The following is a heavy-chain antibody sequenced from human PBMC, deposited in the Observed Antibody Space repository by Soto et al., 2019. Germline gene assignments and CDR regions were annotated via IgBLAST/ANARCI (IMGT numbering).Heavy chain of an antibody. D-gene: IGHD2-15*01. CDR2: IYPGDSDT. CDR1: GNTDSSHW. Sequence: GEALKISCQGLGNTDSSHWIGWLRQMPGKGLEWMGIIYPGDSDTRYSPSFQGQVTISADKSISTAYLQWSSLKASDTAMYYCARQLLWRNNYYYYSGMDVWGQGTTVNVSS. V-gene: IGHV5-51*01. J-gene: IGHJ6*02. CDR3: ARQLLWRNNYYYYSGMDV.